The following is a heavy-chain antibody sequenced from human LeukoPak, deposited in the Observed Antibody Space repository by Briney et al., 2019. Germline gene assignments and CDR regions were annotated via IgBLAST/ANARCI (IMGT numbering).Heavy chain of an antibody. J-gene: IGHJ6*02. CDR3: ARAQYRRDGMDV. Sequence: PGRSLRLSCAASGFTFSSYAMHWVRQAPGKGLEWVAVISYDGSNKYYADSVKGRFTISRDNSKNTLYLQMNSLRAEGTAVYYCARAQYRRDGMDVWGQGTTVNVSS. D-gene: IGHD2/OR15-2a*01. CDR2: ISYDGSNK. V-gene: IGHV3-30*04. CDR1: GFTFSSYA.